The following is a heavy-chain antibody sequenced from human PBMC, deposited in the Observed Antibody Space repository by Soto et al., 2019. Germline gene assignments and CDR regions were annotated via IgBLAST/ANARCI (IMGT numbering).Heavy chain of an antibody. D-gene: IGHD2-15*01. Sequence: QLQLQESGSGLVKPSQTLSLTCAVSGGSISSGGYSWSWIRQQPGKGLEWIGYIYHSGSTYYNPSRKSRVTITIDRSKNQVSPKLSSVTAADTAVYYCARAPWAYCRGGSCYEFDYWGQGTLVTVSS. CDR1: GGSISSGGYS. CDR2: IYHSGST. V-gene: IGHV4-30-2*01. CDR3: ARAPWAYCRGGSCYEFDY. J-gene: IGHJ4*02.